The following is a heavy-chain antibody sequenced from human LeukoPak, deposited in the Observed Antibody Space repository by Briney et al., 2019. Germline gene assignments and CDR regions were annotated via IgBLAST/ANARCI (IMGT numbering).Heavy chain of an antibody. CDR1: GGSISSSSYY. V-gene: IGHV4-39*01. CDR2: IYYSGST. CDR3: ARHSYYSSGSDLNWFDP. Sequence: PSEALSLTCTVSGGSISSSSYYWGWIRQPPGKGLEWIGSIYYSGSTYYNPSLKSRVTISVDTSKNQFSLKLSSVTAADTAVYYCARHSYYSSGSDLNWFDPWGQGTLVTVSS. J-gene: IGHJ5*02. D-gene: IGHD6-19*01.